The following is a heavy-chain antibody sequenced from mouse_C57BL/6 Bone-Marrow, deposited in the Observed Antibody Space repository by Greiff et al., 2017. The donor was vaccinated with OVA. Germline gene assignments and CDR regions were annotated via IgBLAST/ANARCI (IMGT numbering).Heavy chain of an antibody. CDR3: ARMRGFITVEAMDY. D-gene: IGHD1-1*01. CDR1: GYTFTSYG. Sequence: QVQLQQSGAELARPGASVKLSCKASGYTFTSYGISWVKQRTGQGLEWIGEIYPRSGNTYYNEKFKGKATLTADKSSSTAYMELRSLTSEDSAVYFCARMRGFITVEAMDYWGQGTSVTVSS. V-gene: IGHV1-81*01. J-gene: IGHJ4*01. CDR2: IYPRSGNT.